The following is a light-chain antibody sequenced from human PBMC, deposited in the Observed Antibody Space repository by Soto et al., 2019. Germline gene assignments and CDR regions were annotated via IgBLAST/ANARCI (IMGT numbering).Light chain of an antibody. CDR2: DAS. CDR1: QSLSTY. CDR3: QQRSNWPPLT. Sequence: EIVLTQSPATLSLSPGERATLSCRASQSLSTYLAWYQQKPGQPPRLLIYDASNRSTGVPARFSGSGSGTDFTLIISSLEPEDSAVYFCQQRSNWPPLTFGGGTKVEIK. V-gene: IGKV3-11*01. J-gene: IGKJ4*01.